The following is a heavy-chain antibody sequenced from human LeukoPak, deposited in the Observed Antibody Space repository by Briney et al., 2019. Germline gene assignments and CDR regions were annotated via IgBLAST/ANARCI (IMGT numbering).Heavy chain of an antibody. CDR1: GITFTSAW. V-gene: IGHV3-15*01. J-gene: IGHJ4*02. CDR2: IKSKTVGGTT. D-gene: IGHD1-14*01. CDR3: TTDGGITIRPLFDF. Sequence: GGSLRLSCAASGITFTSAWMGWVRQAPGKGLEWVGRIKSKTVGGTTDYAAPVRGRFTISTDDSKITSYLQMNNMKIEDTAVYYCTTDGGITIRPLFDFWGQGTLVTVSS.